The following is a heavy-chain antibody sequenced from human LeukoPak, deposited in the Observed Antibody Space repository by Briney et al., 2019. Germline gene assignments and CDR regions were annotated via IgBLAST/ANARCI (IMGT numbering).Heavy chain of an antibody. D-gene: IGHD3-10*01. J-gene: IGHJ4*02. CDR2: INSDWSST. Sequence: GGSLRLSCAASGFTFSTYWMHWVRQAPGQGLVWVSRINSDWSSTNYADSVKGRLTISRDNAKNRLYLQMSSLRAEDTAVYYCARDFREQGGYWGQGTLVTVSS. V-gene: IGHV3-74*01. CDR3: ARDFREQGGY. CDR1: GFTFSTYW.